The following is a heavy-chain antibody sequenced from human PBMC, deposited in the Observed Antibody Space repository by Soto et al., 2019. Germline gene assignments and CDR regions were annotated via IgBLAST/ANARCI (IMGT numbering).Heavy chain of an antibody. V-gene: IGHV4-59*08. Sequence: SETLSLTCTVSGGSISSYYWSWIRQPPGKGLEWIGYIYYSGSTNYNPSLKSRVTISVDTSKNQFSLKLSSVTAADTAVYYCASTAGGAVAGDWYFDLWGRGTLVTVSS. CDR1: GGSISSYY. CDR3: ASTAGGAVAGDWYFDL. CDR2: IYYSGST. D-gene: IGHD6-19*01. J-gene: IGHJ2*01.